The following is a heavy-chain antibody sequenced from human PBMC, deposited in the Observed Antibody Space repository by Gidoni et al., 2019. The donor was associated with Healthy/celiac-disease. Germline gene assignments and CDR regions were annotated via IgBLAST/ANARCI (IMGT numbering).Heavy chain of an antibody. J-gene: IGHJ6*02. D-gene: IGHD3-16*01. Sequence: EVQLLESGGGLVQPGGSLRLSCAASGFPLSSYAMSWVRQAPGNGLEWVSAISGSGGSTYHADSVKGRFTISSDNSKNPLYLQMTSLRAEDTAVYYCAKDFRGGTAPFGGMDVWGQGTTVTVSS. V-gene: IGHV3-23*01. CDR2: ISGSGGST. CDR1: GFPLSSYA. CDR3: AKDFRGGTAPFGGMDV.